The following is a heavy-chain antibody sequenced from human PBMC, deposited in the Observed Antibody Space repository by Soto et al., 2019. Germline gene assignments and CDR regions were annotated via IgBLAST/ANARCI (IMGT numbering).Heavy chain of an antibody. CDR1: GGSISSYY. CDR3: ARDSRIGSFLNES. V-gene: IGHV4-4*07. Sequence: SETLSLTCTVSGGSISSYYWSWIRQPSGKGLEWIGLIYSSGITNYNPSLKSRVTMSVDTSRNQISLKVTSVTAADTAVYYCARDSRIGSFLNESWGQGTLVTVSS. CDR2: IYSSGIT. D-gene: IGHD1-26*01. J-gene: IGHJ1*01.